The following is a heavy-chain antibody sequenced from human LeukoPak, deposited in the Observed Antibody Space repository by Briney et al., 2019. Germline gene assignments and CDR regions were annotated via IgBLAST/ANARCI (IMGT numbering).Heavy chain of an antibody. Sequence: SETLSLTCTVSSDSVSSGSYYWSWIRQPPGEGLEWIGYIYKSGSANYNPSLKSRVIISLDTSKNQFSLKLASVTAADTAVYYCARMALTKSDAFDIWGQGTMVTAST. CDR3: ARMALTKSDAFDI. V-gene: IGHV4-61*01. CDR2: IYKSGSA. D-gene: IGHD5-24*01. J-gene: IGHJ3*02. CDR1: SDSVSSGSYY.